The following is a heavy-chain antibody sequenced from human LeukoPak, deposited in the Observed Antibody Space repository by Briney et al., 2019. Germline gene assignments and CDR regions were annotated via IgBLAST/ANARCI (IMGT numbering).Heavy chain of an antibody. Sequence: GGSLRLSCAASGSTFSSYAVSWVRQAPGKGLEWVSAISGSGGSTYYADSVKGRFTISRDNSKNTLYLQMNSLRAEDTAVYYCALALDSSGWYSGYWGQGTLVTVSS. J-gene: IGHJ4*02. CDR3: ALALDSSGWYSGY. V-gene: IGHV3-23*01. D-gene: IGHD6-19*01. CDR2: ISGSGGST. CDR1: GSTFSSYA.